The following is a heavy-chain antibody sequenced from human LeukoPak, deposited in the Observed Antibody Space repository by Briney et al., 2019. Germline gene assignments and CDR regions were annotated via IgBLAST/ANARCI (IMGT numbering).Heavy chain of an antibody. CDR2: IYYSGST. Sequence: SETVSLTCTVSGGSISSYYWSWIRQPPGKGLEWIGYIYYSGSTNYNPSLKSRVTISVDTSKNQFSLKLSSVTAADTAVYYCARRTGYYDGFDYWGQGTLVTVSS. D-gene: IGHD3/OR15-3a*01. CDR1: GGSISSYY. J-gene: IGHJ4*02. V-gene: IGHV4-59*01. CDR3: ARRTGYYDGFDY.